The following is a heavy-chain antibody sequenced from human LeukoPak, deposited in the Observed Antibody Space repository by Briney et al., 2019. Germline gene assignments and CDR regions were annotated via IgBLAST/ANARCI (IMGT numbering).Heavy chain of an antibody. J-gene: IGHJ6*02. V-gene: IGHV4-30-4*01. Sequence: SETLSLTCTVSGGSISSGDYYWSWIRQPPGKGLEWIGYIYYSGSNYYNPSLKSRVTISVDTSKNQFSLKLSSVTAADTAVYYCGRGWVGYGLHYYYYRMDVWGQGTTVTVSS. CDR2: IYYSGSN. CDR1: GGSISSGDYY. D-gene: IGHD5-12*01. CDR3: GRGWVGYGLHYYYYRMDV.